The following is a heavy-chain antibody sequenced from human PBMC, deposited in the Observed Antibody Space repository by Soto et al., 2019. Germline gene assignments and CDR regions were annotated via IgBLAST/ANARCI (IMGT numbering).Heavy chain of an antibody. CDR3: AKCSTPKPELIWEWPLSGSNWFDT. Sequence: QVQLVQSGAEVKKPGSSVKVSCKASGGTFSSYTISWVRQAPGQGLEWMGRIIPILGIANYAQKFQGRVTITADQSTSTAYMELSSLRSADTAVYYSAKCSTPKPELIWEWPLSGSNWFDTWGQGTLVTVAS. CDR2: IIPILGIA. CDR1: GGTFSSYT. V-gene: IGHV1-69*02. J-gene: IGHJ5*02. D-gene: IGHD3-3*01.